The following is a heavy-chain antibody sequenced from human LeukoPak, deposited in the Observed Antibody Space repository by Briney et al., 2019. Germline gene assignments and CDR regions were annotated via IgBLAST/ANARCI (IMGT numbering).Heavy chain of an antibody. CDR1: GFTFSSYG. Sequence: GGSLRLSCAASGFTFSSYGMHWVRQAPGKGLEWVAVIWYDGSNEYYVDSVKGRFTISRDNSKNTLYLQMNCLRAEDTAVYYCARDMGYCSGDSCYDNWFDPWGQGTLVTVSS. CDR2: IWYDGSNE. J-gene: IGHJ5*02. CDR3: ARDMGYCSGDSCYDNWFDP. V-gene: IGHV3-33*01. D-gene: IGHD2-15*01.